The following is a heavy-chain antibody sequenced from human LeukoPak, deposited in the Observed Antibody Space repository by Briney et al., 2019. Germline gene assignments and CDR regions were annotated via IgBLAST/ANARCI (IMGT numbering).Heavy chain of an antibody. D-gene: IGHD2-21*02. CDR3: ARHIPLTARSYKFYFDY. CDR1: GDSLTGYY. CDR2: IYYTGNT. Sequence: PSETLSLTCTVSGDSLTGYYWGWIRQPPGKGLEWIGNIYYTGNTYYNPSLKSRVTISVDTSKNQFSLKLSSVTAADTAVYYCARHIPLTARSYKFYFDYWGQGTLVTVSS. V-gene: IGHV4-38-2*02. J-gene: IGHJ4*02.